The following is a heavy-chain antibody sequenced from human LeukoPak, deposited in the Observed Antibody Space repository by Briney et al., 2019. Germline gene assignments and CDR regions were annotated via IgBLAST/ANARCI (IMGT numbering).Heavy chain of an antibody. CDR1: GGSFSGYY. V-gene: IGHV4-34*01. CDR2: INHSGST. J-gene: IGHJ4*02. Sequence: SETLSLTCAVYGGSFSGYYWSWIRQPPGKRLEWIGEINHSGSTNYNPSLKSRVTISVDTSKNQFSLKLSSVTAADTAVYYCARGGVGATTYYFDYWGQGTLVTVSS. D-gene: IGHD1-26*01. CDR3: ARGGVGATTYYFDY.